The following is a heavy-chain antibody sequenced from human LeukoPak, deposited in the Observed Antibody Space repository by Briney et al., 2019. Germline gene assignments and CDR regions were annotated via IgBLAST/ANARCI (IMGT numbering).Heavy chain of an antibody. D-gene: IGHD3-22*01. V-gene: IGHV1-69*04. CDR2: IIPILGIG. CDR3: ARDGPYYYDSSGSPGTPFDY. Sequence: ASVKVSCKASGGTFSSYAISWVRQAPGQGLEWMGRIIPILGIGNYAQKFQGRVTITADKSTSTAYMELSSLRSEDTAVYYCARDGPYYYDSSGSPGTPFDYWGQGALVTVSS. CDR1: GGTFSSYA. J-gene: IGHJ4*02.